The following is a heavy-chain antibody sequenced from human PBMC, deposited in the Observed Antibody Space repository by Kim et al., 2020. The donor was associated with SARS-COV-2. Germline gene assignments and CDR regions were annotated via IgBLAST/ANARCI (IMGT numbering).Heavy chain of an antibody. V-gene: IGHV3-21*01. D-gene: IGHD3-9*01. J-gene: IGHJ6*02. CDR3: ARTEDWHSYTMDV. Sequence: DTGKGRFTIAKDNAKNSLFLQINSLRAEDTAVYYCARTEDWHSYTMDVWGQGTTVTVSS.